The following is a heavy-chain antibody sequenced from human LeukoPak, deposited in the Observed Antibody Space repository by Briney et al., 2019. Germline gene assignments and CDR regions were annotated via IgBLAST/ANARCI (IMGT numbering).Heavy chain of an antibody. J-gene: IGHJ4*02. CDR2: INSDGSVR. CDR1: GFSFSSYW. V-gene: IGHV3-74*01. Sequence: PGGSLRLSCAASGFSFSSYWMHWVRHVPGKGLVWVSRINSDGSVRNYADSARGRFTISRDNAKNTLYLQMNGLRAEDTAVYYCARDLVVTSGYWGQGTLVTVSS. CDR3: ARDLVVTSGY. D-gene: IGHD2-2*01.